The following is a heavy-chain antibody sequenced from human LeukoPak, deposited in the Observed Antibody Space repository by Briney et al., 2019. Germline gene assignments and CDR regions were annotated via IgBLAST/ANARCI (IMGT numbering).Heavy chain of an antibody. J-gene: IGHJ4*02. CDR3: AKPLGYCSDGSCYFPY. D-gene: IGHD2-15*01. Sequence: GGSLRLSCAASGFIFSSSAMSWVRQAPGKGLEWVSAISNNGGYTYYADSVQGRFTISRDNSKSTLCLQMNSLRAEDTAVYYCAKPLGYCSDGSCYFPYWGQGTLVTVSS. CDR1: GFIFSSSA. V-gene: IGHV3-23*01. CDR2: ISNNGGYT.